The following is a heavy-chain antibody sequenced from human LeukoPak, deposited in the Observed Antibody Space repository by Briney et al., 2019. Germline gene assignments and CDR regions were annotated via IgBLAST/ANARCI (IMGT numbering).Heavy chain of an antibody. J-gene: IGHJ6*02. Sequence: PGGSLRLSCAASGFTFDDYAVHWVRQAPGKGLEWVSGISWNSGSIGYADSVKGRFTISRDNAKNSLYLQMNSLRAEDTALYYCAKEAAAGTYYYYYGMDVWGQGTTVTVSS. CDR2: ISWNSGSI. V-gene: IGHV3-9*01. CDR1: GFTFDDYA. CDR3: AKEAAAGTYYYYYGMDV. D-gene: IGHD6-13*01.